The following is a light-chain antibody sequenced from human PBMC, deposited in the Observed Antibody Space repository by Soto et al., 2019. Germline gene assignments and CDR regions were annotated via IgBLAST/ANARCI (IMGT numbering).Light chain of an antibody. J-gene: IGKJ1*01. CDR2: GAS. V-gene: IGKV3-20*01. CDR3: QQHGSSPRT. Sequence: EIVLTQSPGTLSLSPGERATLSCRASQSVSSSYLAWYQQKPGQAPRLLIYGASSRATGIPVRFSGSGSATDFTLTISRLEPEDFAVYFCQQHGSSPRTFDQGTKVEIK. CDR1: QSVSSSY.